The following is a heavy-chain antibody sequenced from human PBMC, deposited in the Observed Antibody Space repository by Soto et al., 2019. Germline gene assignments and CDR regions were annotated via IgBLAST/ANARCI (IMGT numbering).Heavy chain of an antibody. Sequence: QVQLQESGPGLVKPSETLSLTCTVSGGSVNSGSYYWSWIRQPPGKGLAWIGYIYYSGSTNYNPSLKSRVTMSVDTSKNQFSLKLSSVTAADTAVYYCASNDSCDFIAFDIWGQGTMVTVSS. CDR3: ASNDSCDFIAFDI. J-gene: IGHJ3*02. CDR2: IYYSGST. D-gene: IGHD4-17*01. CDR1: GGSVNSGSYY. V-gene: IGHV4-61*01.